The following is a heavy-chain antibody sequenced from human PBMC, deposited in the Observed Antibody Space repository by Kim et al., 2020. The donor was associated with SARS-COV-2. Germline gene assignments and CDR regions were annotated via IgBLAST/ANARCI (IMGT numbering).Heavy chain of an antibody. J-gene: IGHJ3*01. CDR3: VPRNYYNSGSYYELATF. D-gene: IGHD3-10*01. Sequence: GGSLRLSCSAYGFTFSTYAMHWFSQAPGKGLKYVSAISSDGGSTYSADSVKGRFTISIYNSKNMLYGQMSSLRVEDTAIYYFVPRNYYNSGSYYELATF. V-gene: IGHV3-64*05. CDR2: ISSDGGST. CDR1: GFTFSTYA.